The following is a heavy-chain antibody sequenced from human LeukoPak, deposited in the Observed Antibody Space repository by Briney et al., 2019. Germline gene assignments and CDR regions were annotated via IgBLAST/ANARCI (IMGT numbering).Heavy chain of an antibody. Sequence: ASVKVSCKASGYTFTGYYMHWVRQAPGQGLEWMGIINPSGGSTSYAQKFQGRVTMTRDMSTSTVYMELSSLRSEDTAVYYCARDFGVMGEMATITPSSYFDYWGQGTLVTVSS. V-gene: IGHV1-46*01. D-gene: IGHD5-24*01. CDR1: GYTFTGYY. CDR3: ARDFGVMGEMATITPSSYFDY. CDR2: INPSGGST. J-gene: IGHJ4*02.